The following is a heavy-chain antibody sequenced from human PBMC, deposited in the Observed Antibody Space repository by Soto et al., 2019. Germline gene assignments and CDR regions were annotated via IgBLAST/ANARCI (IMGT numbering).Heavy chain of an antibody. CDR3: ARAPVDTAMVNY. J-gene: IGHJ4*02. CDR2: ISSSSSYI. V-gene: IGHV3-21*01. CDR1: GFTFSSYS. Sequence: VQLVESGGGLVKPGGSLRLSCAASGFTFSSYSMNWVRQAPGKGLEWVSSISSSSSYIYYADSVKGRFTISRDNAKNSLYLQMNSLRAEDTTVYYCARAPVDTAMVNYWGQGTLVTVSS. D-gene: IGHD5-18*01.